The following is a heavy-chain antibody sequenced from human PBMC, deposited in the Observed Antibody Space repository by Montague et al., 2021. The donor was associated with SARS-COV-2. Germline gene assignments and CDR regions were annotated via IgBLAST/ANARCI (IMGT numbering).Heavy chain of an antibody. CDR3: AREGTVPGPRGIYFDD. J-gene: IGHJ4*02. CDR1: GDSVSSNNAA. Sequence: CAISGDSVSSNNAAWNWIRQSPSEGLEWLGRTYYRSKWYTDYAPSAKTRITITPDTSNNQFSLHLNSVTPGDTAVYYCAREGTVPGPRGIYFDDWGQGTLVTVSS. D-gene: IGHD1-1*01. CDR2: TYYRSKWYT. V-gene: IGHV6-1*01.